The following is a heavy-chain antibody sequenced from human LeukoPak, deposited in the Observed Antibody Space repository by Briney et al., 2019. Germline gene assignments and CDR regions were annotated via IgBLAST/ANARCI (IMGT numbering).Heavy chain of an antibody. D-gene: IGHD3-3*01. J-gene: IGHJ6*02. CDR1: GYTFTSYD. V-gene: IGHV1-8*01. CDR3: ARGKSDFWSGYYLYYYYGMDV. CDR2: MNPNSGNT. Sequence: ASVKVSCKASGYTFTSYDINWVRQATVQGLEWMGWMNPNSGNTGYAQKFQGRVTMTRNTSISTAYMELSSLRSEDTAVYYCARGKSDFWSGYYLYYYYGMDVWGQGTTVTVSS.